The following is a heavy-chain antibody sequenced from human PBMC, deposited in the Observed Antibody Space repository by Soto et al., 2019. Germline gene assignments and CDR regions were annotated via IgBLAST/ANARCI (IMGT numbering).Heavy chain of an antibody. D-gene: IGHD3-22*01. CDR3: ARFGDTSGYYRHFDY. Sequence: EVQLVESGGGLVQPGGSLRLSCAASGFTFSSYWMTWVRQAPWKGLECVANIKQDGSDTLYADSVKGRFTISRDNAKASLYLQMNSLRAEDTAVYDCARFGDTSGYYRHFDYWGQGTLVSVSS. V-gene: IGHV3-7*01. J-gene: IGHJ4*02. CDR1: GFTFSSYW. CDR2: IKQDGSDT.